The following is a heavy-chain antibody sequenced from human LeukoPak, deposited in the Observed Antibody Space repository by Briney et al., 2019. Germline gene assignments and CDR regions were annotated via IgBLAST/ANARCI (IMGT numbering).Heavy chain of an antibody. V-gene: IGHV4-34*01. CDR1: GGSFSGYF. Sequence: PSETLSLICAVYGGSFSGYFWNWIRQSPEKGLEWIGEIKYDGTTKYNPSLTSRVTMSIDKATNQFHLNVTKLTAADTAVYYCARGPDYYGDYISWFPDAFHIWGQGTLVSVSP. CDR2: IKYDGTT. CDR3: ARGPDYYGDYISWFPDAFHI. D-gene: IGHD4-17*01. J-gene: IGHJ3*02.